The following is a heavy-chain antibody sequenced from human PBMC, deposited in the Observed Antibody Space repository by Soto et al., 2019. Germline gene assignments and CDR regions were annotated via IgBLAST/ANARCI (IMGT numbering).Heavy chain of an antibody. Sequence: SETLSLTCTVSGGSISGYYWSWLRQPPGKGLEWIGYIYNIGSTNYNPSLRSRVTMSIDTSQEQFSLKVSSVTATDTATYYCAPLIVRSGSHPRWFDPWGQGTLVNVSS. CDR1: GGSISGYY. D-gene: IGHD3-10*01. CDR2: IYNIGST. J-gene: IGHJ5*02. V-gene: IGHV4-59*08. CDR3: APLIVRSGSHPRWFDP.